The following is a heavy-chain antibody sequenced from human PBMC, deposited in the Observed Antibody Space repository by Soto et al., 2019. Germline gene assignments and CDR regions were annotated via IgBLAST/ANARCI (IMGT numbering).Heavy chain of an antibody. CDR2: ISSSSSYI. CDR3: AGDGFFGGRQRQDDAFDI. V-gene: IGHV3-21*01. Sequence: GGSLRLSCAASGFTFSSYSMNWVRQAPGKGLEWVSSISSSSSYIYYADSVKGRFTISRDNAKNSLYLQMNSLRAEDTAVYYCAGDGFFGGRQRQDDAFDIWGQGTMVTVSS. D-gene: IGHD1-1*01. J-gene: IGHJ3*02. CDR1: GFTFSSYS.